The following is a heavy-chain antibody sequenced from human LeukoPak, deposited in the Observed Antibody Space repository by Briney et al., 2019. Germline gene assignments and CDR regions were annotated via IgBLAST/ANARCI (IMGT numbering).Heavy chain of an antibody. V-gene: IGHV3-11*05. CDR3: ARDAGKGTLY. CDR1: GFTFSSYA. D-gene: IGHD3-10*01. CDR2: ISSSSSYT. J-gene: IGHJ4*02. Sequence: PGGSLRLSCAASGFTFSSYAMSWVRQAPGKGLEWVSYISSSSSYTNYADSVKGRFTISRDNAKNSLHLQMNSLRAEDTAVYYCARDAGKGTLYWGQGTLVTVSS.